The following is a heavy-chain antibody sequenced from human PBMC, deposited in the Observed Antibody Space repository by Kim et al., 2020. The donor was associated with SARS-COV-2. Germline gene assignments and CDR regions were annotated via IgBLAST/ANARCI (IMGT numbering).Heavy chain of an antibody. V-gene: IGHV3-23*01. CDR2: ITSGGANT. J-gene: IGHJ3*02. CDR3: AKDSDGAFVI. CDR1: GFTFSTYG. Sequence: GGSLRLSCTASGFTFSTYGMNWVRQAPGKGLEWVSCITSGGANTYYADSVRGRFTVSRDNSKSSLYLQMNSLRAEDTAVYYCAKDSDGAFVIWG.